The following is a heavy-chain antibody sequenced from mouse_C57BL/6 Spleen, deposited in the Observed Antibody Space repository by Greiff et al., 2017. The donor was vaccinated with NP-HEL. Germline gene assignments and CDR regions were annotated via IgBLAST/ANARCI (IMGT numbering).Heavy chain of an antibody. D-gene: IGHD1-1*01. J-gene: IGHJ1*03. CDR3: AIYYGSSHGYWYFDV. Sequence: QVQLKQSGPELVKPGASVKISCKASGYAFSSSWMNWVKQRPGKGLEWIGRIYPGDGDTNYNGKFKGKATLTADKSSSTAYMQLSSLTSEDSAVYFCAIYYGSSHGYWYFDVWGTGTTVTVSS. V-gene: IGHV1-82*01. CDR1: GYAFSSSW. CDR2: IYPGDGDT.